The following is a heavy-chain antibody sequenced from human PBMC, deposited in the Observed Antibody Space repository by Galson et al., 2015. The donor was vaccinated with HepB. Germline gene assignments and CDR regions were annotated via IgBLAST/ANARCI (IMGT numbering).Heavy chain of an antibody. D-gene: IGHD2-15*01. CDR2: INPSGGST. V-gene: IGHV1-46*03. J-gene: IGHJ4*02. CDR3: ARVVVVVAAIQYFDY. CDR1: GYTFTSYY. Sequence: SVKVSCKASGYTFTSYYMHWVRQAPGQGLEWMGIINPSGGSTSCAQKFQGRVTMTRDTSTSTVYMELSSLRSEDTAVYYCARVVVVVAAIQYFDYWGQGTLVTVSS.